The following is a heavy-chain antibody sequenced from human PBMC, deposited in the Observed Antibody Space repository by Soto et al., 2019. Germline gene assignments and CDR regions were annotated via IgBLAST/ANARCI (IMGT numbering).Heavy chain of an antibody. CDR2: INPSGGST. D-gene: IGHD6-19*01. J-gene: IGHJ4*02. V-gene: IGHV1-46*01. CDR1: GYTFANYN. Sequence: ASVKVSCKASGYTFANYNINWVRQAPGQGLEWMGIINPSGGSTSYAQKFQGRFTISTDNAKNSLYMQMNSLRYDDTAVYYCARVHYTGWFKVDYWGQGTLVTVSS. CDR3: ARVHYTGWFKVDY.